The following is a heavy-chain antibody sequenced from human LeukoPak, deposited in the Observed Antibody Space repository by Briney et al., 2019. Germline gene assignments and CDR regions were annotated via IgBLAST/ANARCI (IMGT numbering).Heavy chain of an antibody. D-gene: IGHD3-22*01. CDR3: ARVGYYYDSDY. CDR2: ISWNSGSI. V-gene: IGHV3-9*01. CDR1: GFTFDDYA. Sequence: GGSLRLSCAASGFTFDDYAMHWVRQAPGKGLEWVSGISWNSGSIGYADSVKGRFTISRDSAKNSLYLQMNSLRAEDTAVYYCARVGYYYDSDYWGQGTLVTVSS. J-gene: IGHJ4*02.